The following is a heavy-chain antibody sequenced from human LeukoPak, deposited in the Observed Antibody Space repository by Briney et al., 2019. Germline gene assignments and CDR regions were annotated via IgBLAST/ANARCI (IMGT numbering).Heavy chain of an antibody. D-gene: IGHD3-16*01. V-gene: IGHV3-72*01. J-gene: IGHJ4*02. Sequence: GGSLRLSCAASGFTFSDRYIDWARQAPGKGLEWVGRIRHKGNSYTTEYAASVKGRFTLSRDDSKTSLYLQMNSLKTEDTAIYYYTIGLGDWGQGTLVTVSS. CDR3: TIGLGD. CDR2: IRHKGNSYTT. CDR1: GFTFSDRY.